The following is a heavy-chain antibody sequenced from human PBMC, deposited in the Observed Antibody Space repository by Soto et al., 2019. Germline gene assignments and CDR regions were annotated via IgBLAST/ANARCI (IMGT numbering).Heavy chain of an antibody. D-gene: IGHD6-6*01. V-gene: IGHV3-30-3*01. Sequence: GGSLRLSCAASGFTFSSYAMHWVRQAPGKGLEWVAVISYDGSNKYYADSVKGRFTISRDNSKNTLYLQMNSLRAEDTAVYYCARDEVVEQLVPNFDYWGQGTLVTVSS. CDR2: ISYDGSNK. CDR1: GFTFSSYA. CDR3: ARDEVVEQLVPNFDY. J-gene: IGHJ4*02.